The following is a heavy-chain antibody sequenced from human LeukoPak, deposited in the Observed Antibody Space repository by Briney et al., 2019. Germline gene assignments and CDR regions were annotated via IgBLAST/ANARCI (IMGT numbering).Heavy chain of an antibody. Sequence: GGSLRLSCTASGFTFGDYALSWFRQAPGKGLEWVAFIRSRAYGATTEYAASVKDRFTILRDDSESIAYLHMNSLKTGDTAVYYCTRVASRVMTTYYFDYWGQGALVTVSS. D-gene: IGHD3-16*01. V-gene: IGHV3-49*03. CDR3: TRVASRVMTTYYFDY. CDR2: IRSRAYGATT. J-gene: IGHJ4*02. CDR1: GFTFGDYA.